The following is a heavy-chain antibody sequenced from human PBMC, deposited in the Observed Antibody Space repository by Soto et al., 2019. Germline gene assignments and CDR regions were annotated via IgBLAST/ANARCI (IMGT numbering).Heavy chain of an antibody. Sequence: ASVKVSCKASGYTFTSYDINCVRQATGQGLEWMGWMNPNSGNTGYAQKFRGRVTMTRNTSISTAYMELSSLRSEDTAVYYCARERTGTTSMDVWGQGTTVTVSS. CDR3: ARERTGTTSMDV. CDR2: MNPNSGNT. J-gene: IGHJ6*02. CDR1: GYTFTSYD. V-gene: IGHV1-8*02. D-gene: IGHD1-1*01.